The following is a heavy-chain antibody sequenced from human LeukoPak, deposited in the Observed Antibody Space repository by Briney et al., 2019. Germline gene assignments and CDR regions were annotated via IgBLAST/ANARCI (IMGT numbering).Heavy chain of an antibody. V-gene: IGHV3-15*01. CDR1: GFTFSNAW. CDR2: IKSKTDGGTT. Sequence: KPGGSLRLSCAASGFTFSNAWMSWVRQAPGKGLEWVGRIKSKTDGGTTDYAAPVKGRFTISRGDSKNTLYLQMNSLKTEDTAVYYCTTDLVYSYGNDAFDIWGQGTMVTVSS. CDR3: TTDLVYSYGNDAFDI. J-gene: IGHJ3*02. D-gene: IGHD5-18*01.